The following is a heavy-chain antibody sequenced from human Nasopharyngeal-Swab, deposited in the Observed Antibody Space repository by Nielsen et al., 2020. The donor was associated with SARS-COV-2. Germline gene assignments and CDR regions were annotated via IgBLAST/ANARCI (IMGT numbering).Heavy chain of an antibody. D-gene: IGHD1-1*01. Sequence: SETLSLTCTVSGGSINSDYWSWIRQPAGKGLEWIGRIYRSGSTNYNPSLKSRVTMSVDKSNNQVSLKLSSVTAADTAVYYCARDKRPTSMDLWGQGTTVTVSS. CDR3: ARDKRPTSMDL. V-gene: IGHV4-4*07. CDR1: GGSINSDY. CDR2: IYRSGST. J-gene: IGHJ6*02.